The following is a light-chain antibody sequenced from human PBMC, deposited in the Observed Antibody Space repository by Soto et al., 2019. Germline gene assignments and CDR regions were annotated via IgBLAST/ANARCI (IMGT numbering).Light chain of an antibody. CDR3: QKYNSAPWT. V-gene: IGKV1-27*01. Sequence: DIQMTQSPSSLSSSVGDRVTITCRASQGISNYLDWYQQKPGKVPKILISAASTLHSGVPSRFSGSGSGTDFPLTIRSLQPEDVATYYRQKYNSAPWTFGEGAKVEIK. CDR2: AAS. CDR1: QGISNY. J-gene: IGKJ1*01.